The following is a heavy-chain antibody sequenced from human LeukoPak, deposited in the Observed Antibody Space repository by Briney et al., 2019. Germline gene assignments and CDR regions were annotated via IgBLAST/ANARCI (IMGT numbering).Heavy chain of an antibody. CDR2: IYYSGST. V-gene: IGHV4-59*06. J-gene: IGHJ4*02. CDR1: GGSINNYY. Sequence: SETLSLTCTVSGGSINNYYWSWIRQHPGKGLEWIGYIYYSGSTYYNPSLKSRVTISVDTSKNQFSLKLSSVTAADTAVYYCARDGVVRGVIDYWGQGTLVTVSS. D-gene: IGHD3-10*01. CDR3: ARDGVVRGVIDY.